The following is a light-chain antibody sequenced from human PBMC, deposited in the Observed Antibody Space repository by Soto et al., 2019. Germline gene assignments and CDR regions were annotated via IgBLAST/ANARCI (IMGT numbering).Light chain of an antibody. CDR3: MQALQTPIT. CDR1: QSLLHSNGYIY. Sequence: EIVMTQSPLSLPVTPGEPASISCRSSQSLLHSNGYIYLDWFLQKPGQSPQLLIYLGSNRASGVPDRFSGSGSGTDFTLKISRVEAEDVGVYYCMQALQTPITFGQGTRLEI. V-gene: IGKV2-28*01. J-gene: IGKJ5*01. CDR2: LGS.